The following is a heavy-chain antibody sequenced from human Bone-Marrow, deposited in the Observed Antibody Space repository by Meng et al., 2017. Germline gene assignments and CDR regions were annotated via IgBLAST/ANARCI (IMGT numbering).Heavy chain of an antibody. D-gene: IGHD6-19*01. Sequence: SETLSLTCTVSGGSISSSSYYWGWIRQPPGKGLEWIGSIYYSGSTYYNPSLKSRVTISVDTSKNQFSLKLGSVAAADTAVYYCARAFSVAGTAYYYFDYWGQGTLVTVSS. J-gene: IGHJ4*02. V-gene: IGHV4-39*07. CDR2: IYYSGST. CDR1: GGSISSSSYY. CDR3: ARAFSVAGTAYYYFDY.